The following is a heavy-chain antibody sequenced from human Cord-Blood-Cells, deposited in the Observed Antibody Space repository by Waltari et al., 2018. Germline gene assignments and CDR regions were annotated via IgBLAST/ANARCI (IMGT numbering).Heavy chain of an antibody. J-gene: IGHJ4*02. CDR3: ARYSWNDYYFDY. CDR2: IWSDGSNK. D-gene: IGHD1-1*01. CDR1: GFTFSSYG. V-gene: IGHV3-33*01. Sequence: QVQLVESGGGVVQPGRSLRPSCAASGFTFSSYGMPCVPQAPGKGLEWVAVIWSDGSNKYYADSVKGRFTISRDNSKNTLYLQMNSLRAEDTAVYYCARYSWNDYYFDYWGQGTLVTVSS.